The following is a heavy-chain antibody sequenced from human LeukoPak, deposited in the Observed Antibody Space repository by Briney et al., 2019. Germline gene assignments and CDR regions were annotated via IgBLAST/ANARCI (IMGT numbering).Heavy chain of an antibody. CDR1: GGSINSYY. D-gene: IGHD3-9*01. J-gene: IGHJ4*02. V-gene: IGHV4-59*01. CDR3: ARAPSLRYFDWLSLGGFDY. CDR2: IYDSGTT. Sequence: PSETLSLTCTVSGGSINSYYWSWIRQPPGKGLEWIAYIYDSGTTKYNPSLKSRVTISIDTSKNQFSLSLSSVTAADTAVYYCARAPSLRYFDWLSLGGFDYWGQGTLVTVSS.